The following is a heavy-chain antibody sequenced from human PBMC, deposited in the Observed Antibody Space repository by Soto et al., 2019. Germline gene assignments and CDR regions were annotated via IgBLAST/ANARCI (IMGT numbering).Heavy chain of an antibody. CDR1: GFTFSSYS. D-gene: IGHD3-10*01. CDR3: AIDYGSGSYYNVEYYYYYYYMDV. CDR2: ISSSSSTI. J-gene: IGHJ6*03. V-gene: IGHV3-48*01. Sequence: LTCAASGFTFSSYSMNWVRQAPGKGLEWVSYISSSSSTIYYADSAKGRFTISRDNAKNSLYLQMNSLRAEDTAVYYCAIDYGSGSYYNVEYYYYYYYMDVWGKGTTVTVSS.